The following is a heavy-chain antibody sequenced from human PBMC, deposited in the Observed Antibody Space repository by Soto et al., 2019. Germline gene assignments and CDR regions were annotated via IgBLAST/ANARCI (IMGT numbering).Heavy chain of an antibody. V-gene: IGHV3-7*01. D-gene: IGHD5-12*01. Sequence: GGSLRLSCATSGFTFSRNYMSWVRQAPGKGLEWVAHIKEDGSEKYYVDSVKGRFTISRDNAKNSLYLQMNSLRAEDTAVYYCARDGLSGYDYENFDYWGQGTLVTVSS. J-gene: IGHJ4*02. CDR2: IKEDGSEK. CDR1: GFTFSRNY. CDR3: ARDGLSGYDYENFDY.